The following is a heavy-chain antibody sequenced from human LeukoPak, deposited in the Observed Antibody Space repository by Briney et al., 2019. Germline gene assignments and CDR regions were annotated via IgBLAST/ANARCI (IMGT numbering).Heavy chain of an antibody. CDR3: AKTTRGTACISTTCSFFDY. Sequence: GGSLRLSCAASGFTFSSYAMSWVRQAPGKGLEWVSGISGSGGSTYYADSVKGRFTISRDNSKNTVYLQMTSLRADDTAVYYCAKTTRGTACISTTCSFFDYWGQGTLVTVSS. CDR2: ISGSGGST. V-gene: IGHV3-23*01. CDR1: GFTFSSYA. J-gene: IGHJ4*02. D-gene: IGHD2-2*01.